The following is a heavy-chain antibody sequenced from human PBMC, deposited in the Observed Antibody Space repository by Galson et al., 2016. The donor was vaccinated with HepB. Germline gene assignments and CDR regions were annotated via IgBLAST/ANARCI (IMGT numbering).Heavy chain of an antibody. J-gene: IGHJ1*01. CDR2: FIPMFATP. CDR3: AGCDTLRDFQQ. Sequence: SVKVSCKASGGTFSSYGISWVRQPPGQGLEWMGGFIPMFATPNYAQNFRDRVTITVDESTSTAYMELSSLKYGDTAIYYCAGCDTLRDFQQWGQGTLVTVSS. D-gene: IGHD2-15*01. CDR1: GGTFSSYG. V-gene: IGHV1-69*13.